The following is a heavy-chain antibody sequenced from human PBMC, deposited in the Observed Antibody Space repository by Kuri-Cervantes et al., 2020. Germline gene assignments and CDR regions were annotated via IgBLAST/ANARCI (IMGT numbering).Heavy chain of an antibody. V-gene: IGHV4-59*01. J-gene: IGHJ4*02. D-gene: IGHD4-17*01. CDR2: IYYSEST. Sequence: GSLRLSCTVSGGSISSYYWSWIRQPPGKGLEWIGYIYYSESTNYNPSLKSRVTISVDTSKNQFSLKLSSVTAADTAVYYCARGGGASFDYWGQGTLVTVSS. CDR3: ARGGGASFDY. CDR1: GGSISSYY.